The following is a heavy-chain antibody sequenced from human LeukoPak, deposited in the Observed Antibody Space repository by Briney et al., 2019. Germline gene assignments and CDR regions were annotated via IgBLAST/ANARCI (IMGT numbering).Heavy chain of an antibody. CDR1: GYTFTGYY. CDR3: ARKRAFAIMGHYGDYLPHDSGFDP. J-gene: IGHJ5*02. Sequence: GASVKVSCKASGYTFTGYYMHWVRQAPGQGLEWMGWISAYNGNTNYAQKLQGRVTMTTDTSTSTAYMELRSLRSDDTAVYYCARKRAFAIMGHYGDYLPHDSGFDPWGQGTLVTVSS. V-gene: IGHV1-18*04. D-gene: IGHD4-17*01. CDR2: ISAYNGNT.